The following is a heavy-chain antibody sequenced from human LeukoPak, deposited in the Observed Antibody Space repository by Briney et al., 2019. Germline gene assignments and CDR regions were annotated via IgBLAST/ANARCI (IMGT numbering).Heavy chain of an antibody. CDR2: IYHSGST. Sequence: SETLSLTCAVSDYSISSAYYWGWTRQPPGKGLEWIGSIYHSGSTDHNPSLKSRVTISVDTSKNQFSLKLRSVTAADTAVYYCARDQAYCGGDCYFDFWGQGTLVTVSS. V-gene: IGHV4-38-2*02. D-gene: IGHD2-21*02. CDR3: ARDQAYCGGDCYFDF. J-gene: IGHJ4*02. CDR1: DYSISSAYY.